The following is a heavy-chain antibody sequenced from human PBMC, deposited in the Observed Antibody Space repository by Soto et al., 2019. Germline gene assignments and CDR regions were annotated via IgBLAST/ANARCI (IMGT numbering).Heavy chain of an antibody. CDR2: IIPIFGTA. CDR3: ASCSRARIAARPDYYYYYGMDV. V-gene: IGHV1-69*01. CDR1: GGTFSSYA. J-gene: IGHJ6*02. D-gene: IGHD6-6*01. Sequence: QVQLVQSGAEVKKPGSSVKVSCKASGGTFSSYAISWMRQAPGQGLEWMGGIIPIFGTANYAQKFQGRVTITADESTSTAYMELISLRSEDTAVYYCASCSRARIAARPDYYYYYGMDVWGQGTTVTVSS.